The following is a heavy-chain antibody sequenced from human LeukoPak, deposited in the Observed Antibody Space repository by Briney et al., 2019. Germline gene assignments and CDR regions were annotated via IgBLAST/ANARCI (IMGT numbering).Heavy chain of an antibody. Sequence: PGGSLRLSCAASGFTFSSYWMHWVRQAPGKGLVWVSRINSDGSSTSYADSVKGRFTISRGNAKDTLYLQMNSLRAEDTAVYYCARAAEAGDYVFHWGQGTLVTVSS. CDR2: INSDGSST. J-gene: IGHJ4*02. CDR1: GFTFSSYW. V-gene: IGHV3-74*01. D-gene: IGHD4-17*01. CDR3: ARAAEAGDYVFH.